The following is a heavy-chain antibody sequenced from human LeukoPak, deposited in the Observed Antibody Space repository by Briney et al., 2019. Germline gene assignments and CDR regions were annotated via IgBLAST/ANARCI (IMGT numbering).Heavy chain of an antibody. CDR2: ISYDGGNK. D-gene: IGHD3-3*01. J-gene: IGHJ3*02. CDR3: ARGAIFGVVITRSAFDI. CDR1: GFTFSSYA. Sequence: GGSLRLSCAASGFTFSSYAMHWVRQAPGKGLEWVAVISYDGGNKYYADSVKGRFTISRNNSKNTLYLQMNSLRAEDTAVYYCARGAIFGVVITRSAFDIWGQGTMVTVSS. V-gene: IGHV3-30*04.